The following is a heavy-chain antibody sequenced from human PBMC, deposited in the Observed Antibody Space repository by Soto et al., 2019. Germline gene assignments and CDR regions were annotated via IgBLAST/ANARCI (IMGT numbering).Heavy chain of an antibody. CDR3: AKDLNLEQQRVRLVDY. CDR1: GFTFSSYG. Sequence: QVQLVESGGGVVQPGRSLRLSCAASGFTFSSYGMHGVRQAPGKVLEWVAVISYDGSNKYYADSVKGRFTISRDNYKNTMYLQMNSLRAEDTAVYYCAKDLNLEQQRVRLVDYWGQGTLVTVSS. J-gene: IGHJ4*02. V-gene: IGHV3-30*18. CDR2: ISYDGSNK. D-gene: IGHD6-13*01.